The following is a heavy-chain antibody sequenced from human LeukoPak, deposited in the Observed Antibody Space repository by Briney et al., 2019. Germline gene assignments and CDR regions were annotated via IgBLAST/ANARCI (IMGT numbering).Heavy chain of an antibody. CDR1: RFTFSNYS. CDR3: AKDVYYDILTGYQAGLFDP. CDR2: ISSSSTI. V-gene: IGHV3-48*01. D-gene: IGHD3-9*01. J-gene: IGHJ5*02. Sequence: GGSLRLSCAASRFTFSNYSMNWVRQAPGKGLEWVSYISSSSTIYYADSVKGRFTISRDNSKNTLYLQMNSLRPDDTAVYYCAKDVYYDILTGYQAGLFDPWGQGTLVTVSS.